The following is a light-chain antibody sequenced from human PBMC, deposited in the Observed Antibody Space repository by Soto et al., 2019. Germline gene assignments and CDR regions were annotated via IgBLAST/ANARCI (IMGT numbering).Light chain of an antibody. Sequence: IQFTQCPSSLSASLGDRVTLTCRASQGMSSYLAWYQQKPGKAPKLLIYVTSTLQTGVPSRFSGSGSGADFTLTISSLQPEDSATYYCQQLSRYPLTFGGGTKVDIK. CDR2: VTS. CDR3: QQLSRYPLT. V-gene: IGKV1-9*01. CDR1: QGMSSY. J-gene: IGKJ4*01.